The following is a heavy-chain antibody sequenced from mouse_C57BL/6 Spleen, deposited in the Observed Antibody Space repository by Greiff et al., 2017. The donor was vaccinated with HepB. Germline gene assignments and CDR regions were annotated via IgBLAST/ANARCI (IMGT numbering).Heavy chain of an antibody. CDR1: GFTFNTYA. CDR2: IRSKSSNYAT. V-gene: IGHV10-3*01. J-gene: IGHJ1*03. D-gene: IGHD2-3*01. Sequence: DVHLVESGGGLVQPKGSLKLSCAASGFTFNTYAMHWVRQAPGKGLEWVARIRSKSSNYATYYADSVKDRFTISRDDSQSMLYLQMNNLKTEDTAMYYCVRDLYDCSHWYFDVWGTGTTVTVSS. CDR3: VRDLYDCSHWYFDV.